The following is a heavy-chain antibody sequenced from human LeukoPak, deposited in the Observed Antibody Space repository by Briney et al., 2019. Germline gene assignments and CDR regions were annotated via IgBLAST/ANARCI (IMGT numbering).Heavy chain of an antibody. CDR1: GGSISSYY. V-gene: IGHV4-59*12. CDR2: IYYSGST. J-gene: IGHJ4*02. D-gene: IGHD3-10*01. CDR3: ARLWFGEFKFDY. Sequence: PSETLSLTCTVSGGSISSYYWSWIRQPPGKGLEWIGYIYYSGSTNYNPSLKSRVTISVDTSKNQFPLKLSSVTAADTAVYYCARLWFGEFKFDYWGQGTLVTVSS.